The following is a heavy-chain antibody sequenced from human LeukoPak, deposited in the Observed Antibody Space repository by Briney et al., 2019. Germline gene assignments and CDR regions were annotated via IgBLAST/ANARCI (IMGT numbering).Heavy chain of an antibody. J-gene: IGHJ3*02. D-gene: IGHD6-13*01. Sequence: GASVKVSCKASGYTFTSYDINWVRQATGQGLEWMGWMNPNSGNTGYAQKFQGRVTMTRNTSISTAYMELSSLRSEDRAVYYCARMYSSSWTQYAFDIWGRGTMVTVSS. CDR2: MNPNSGNT. CDR3: ARMYSSSWTQYAFDI. V-gene: IGHV1-8*01. CDR1: GYTFTSYD.